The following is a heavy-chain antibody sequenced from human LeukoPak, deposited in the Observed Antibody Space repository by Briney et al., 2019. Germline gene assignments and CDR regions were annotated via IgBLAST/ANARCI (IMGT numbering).Heavy chain of an antibody. D-gene: IGHD5-24*01. J-gene: IGHJ6*03. V-gene: IGHV1-46*01. CDR3: ARDRRRDGYNPYYMDV. CDR2: INPSGGTT. Sequence: ASVKVSCKASGYTFTSYYIHWLRQAPGQGLEWMGIINPSGGTTSYAQRFQGRLTMTRDTSTSTVYMELSSLRSEDTAVYYCARDRRRDGYNPYYMDVWGKGTTVTVSS. CDR1: GYTFTSYY.